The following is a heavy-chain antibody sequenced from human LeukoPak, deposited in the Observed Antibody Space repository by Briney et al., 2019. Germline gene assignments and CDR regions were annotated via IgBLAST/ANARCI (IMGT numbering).Heavy chain of an antibody. J-gene: IGHJ5*02. V-gene: IGHV1-69*13. Sequence: SVKVSCKASGGTFSSYAISWVRQAPGQGLEWMGGIIPIFGTANYAQKFQGRVTITADESTSTAYMELSSLRSEDTAVYYCARGGSGYCSSASCYDWFDPWGQGTLVTVSS. CDR2: IIPIFGTA. D-gene: IGHD2-2*01. CDR3: ARGGSGYCSSASCYDWFDP. CDR1: GGTFSSYA.